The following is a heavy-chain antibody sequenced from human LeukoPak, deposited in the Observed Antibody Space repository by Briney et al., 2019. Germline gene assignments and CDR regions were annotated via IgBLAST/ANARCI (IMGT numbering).Heavy chain of an antibody. Sequence: ASVKVSCKTSGYSFTSYHMHWLRQAPGQGLEWVGILKSSGDTTVYAQKFQGRVTVTRDTSTSTVYMELSSLSSEDTAVYYCAGTLSEYDFWSGHGSYYYYYMDVWGKGTTVTVSS. V-gene: IGHV1-46*01. D-gene: IGHD3-3*01. CDR2: LKSSGDTT. CDR1: GYSFTSYH. CDR3: AGTLSEYDFWSGHGSYYYYYMDV. J-gene: IGHJ6*03.